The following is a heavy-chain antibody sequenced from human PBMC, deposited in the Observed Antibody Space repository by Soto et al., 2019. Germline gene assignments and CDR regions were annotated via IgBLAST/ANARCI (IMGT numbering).Heavy chain of an antibody. D-gene: IGHD3-10*02. CDR1: GFTFSRFS. CDR3: ARDHGMFLSYYYYGMDV. J-gene: IGHJ6*02. CDR2: ISYDGNNK. V-gene: IGHV3-30-3*01. Sequence: GGALRLSCAASGFTFSRFSMHWVRQAPGKGLAWVAVISYDGNNKHFAESVKGRFSISRDDSKNTVYLEMNNLRGDDSAVYYCARDHGMFLSYYYYGMDVWGRGTTVTVSS.